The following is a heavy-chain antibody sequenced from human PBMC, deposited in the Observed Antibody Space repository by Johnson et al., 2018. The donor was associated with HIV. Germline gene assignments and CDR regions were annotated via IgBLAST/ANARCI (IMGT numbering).Heavy chain of an antibody. CDR1: GFTFDDYG. CDR3: ARDRGTVVIWSDAFDI. V-gene: IGHV3-66*01. D-gene: IGHD3-22*01. CDR2: IYSGGST. J-gene: IGHJ3*02. Sequence: VQLVESGVGVVQPGRSLRLSCAASGFTFDDYGMSWARQAPGKGLEWVSVIYSGGSTYYADSVKGRFTISRDNAKNSLYLQMNSLRAEDTAVYFCARDRGTVVIWSDAFDIWGQGTMVTVSS.